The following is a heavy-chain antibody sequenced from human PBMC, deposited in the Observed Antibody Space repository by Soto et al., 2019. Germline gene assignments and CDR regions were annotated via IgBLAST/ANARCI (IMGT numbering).Heavy chain of an antibody. Sequence: SETLSLTCTVSGGSISSGDYYWSWIRQPPGKGLEWIGYIYYSGSTYYNPSLKSRVTISVDTSKNQFSLKLSSVTAADTAVYYCARSGYYYDIYCFDYWGQGTLVTVSS. CDR3: ARSGYYYDIYCFDY. CDR1: GGSISSGDYY. V-gene: IGHV4-30-4*01. J-gene: IGHJ4*02. CDR2: IYYSGST. D-gene: IGHD3-22*01.